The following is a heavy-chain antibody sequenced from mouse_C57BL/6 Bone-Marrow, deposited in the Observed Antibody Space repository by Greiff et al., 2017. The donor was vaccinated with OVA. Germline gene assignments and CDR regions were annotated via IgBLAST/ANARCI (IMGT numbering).Heavy chain of an antibody. V-gene: IGHV1-64*01. J-gene: IGHJ2*01. CDR1: GYTFTSYW. Sequence: VQLQQPGAELVKPGASVKLSCKASGYTFTSYWMHWVKQRPGQGLEWIGMIHPNRGSTNYNEKFKSKATLTVDKSSSTAYMQLSSLTSEDSAVYYCARERGPYYGNYGFDYWGQGTTRTVSS. D-gene: IGHD2-10*01. CDR2: IHPNRGST. CDR3: ARERGPYYGNYGFDY.